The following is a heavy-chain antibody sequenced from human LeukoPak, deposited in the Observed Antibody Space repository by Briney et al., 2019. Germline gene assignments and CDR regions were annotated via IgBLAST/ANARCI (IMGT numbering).Heavy chain of an antibody. CDR3: ARDDYGDYPLDY. V-gene: IGHV4-39*07. D-gene: IGHD4-17*01. CDR2: IYYSGST. CDR1: GGSISSGGYY. Sequence: PSQTLSLTCTVSGGSISSGGYYWGWIRQPPGKGLEWIGSIYYSGSTYYNPSLKSRVTISVDTSKNQFSLKLSSVTAADTAVYYCARDDYGDYPLDYWGQGTLVTVSS. J-gene: IGHJ4*02.